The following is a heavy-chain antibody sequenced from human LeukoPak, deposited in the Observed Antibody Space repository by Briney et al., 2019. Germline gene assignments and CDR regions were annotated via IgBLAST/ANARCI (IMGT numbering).Heavy chain of an antibody. D-gene: IGHD3-10*02. J-gene: IGHJ6*04. V-gene: IGHV3-30*04. CDR2: ISYDRSKT. CDR1: GFNFSTYA. Sequence: PGRSLRLSCAASGFNFSTYAMHWVRQAPGKGLEWVGIISYDRSKTYYADPVKGRFTISRDSAKNSLYLQMNSLRAEDTAVYYCAELGITMIGGVWGKGTTVTISS. CDR3: AELGITMIGGV.